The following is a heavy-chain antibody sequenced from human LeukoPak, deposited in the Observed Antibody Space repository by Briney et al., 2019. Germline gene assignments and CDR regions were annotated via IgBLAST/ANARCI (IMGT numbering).Heavy chain of an antibody. CDR2: LYISGST. CDR3: ARMGYYDSRAYYFDY. V-gene: IGHV4-61*02. Sequence: SETLSLTCTVSGGSICTDSYYWSWIRQPAGKGLEWIGRLYISGSTNYSPSLKSRVTISVDTSKNQFSLKLSSVTVADTAVYYCARMGYYDSRAYYFDYWGQGTLVTVSS. J-gene: IGHJ4*02. CDR1: GGSICTDSYY. D-gene: IGHD3-22*01.